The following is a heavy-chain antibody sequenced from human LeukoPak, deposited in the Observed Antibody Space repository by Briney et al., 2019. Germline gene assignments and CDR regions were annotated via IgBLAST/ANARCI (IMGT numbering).Heavy chain of an antibody. CDR2: ISSSGSTI. J-gene: IGHJ4*02. CDR1: GFPFSSYE. CDR3: AREYCSGGSCYVDY. D-gene: IGHD2-15*01. V-gene: IGHV3-48*03. Sequence: GGSLRLSCAASGFPFSSYEVNWVRQAPGKGLEWVSYISSSGSTIYYADSVKGRFTISRDNAKNSLYLQMNSLRAEDTAVYYCAREYCSGGSCYVDYWGQGTLVTVSS.